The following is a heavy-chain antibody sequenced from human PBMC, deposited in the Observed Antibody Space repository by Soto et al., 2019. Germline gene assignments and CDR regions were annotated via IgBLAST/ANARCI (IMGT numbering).Heavy chain of an antibody. J-gene: IGHJ5*02. CDR1: GFTFSGYS. V-gene: IGHV3-21*01. D-gene: IGHD4-17*01. CDR2: ISSSSSYI. Sequence: EVQLVESGGGLVKPGGSLRLSCAASGFTFSGYSMNWVRQAPGKGLEWVSSISSSSSYIYYSDSVKGRFTISRDNAKNSLFLEMNSLRAEDTAVYYCARVAATVSTVNWFDPWGQGTLVTVSS. CDR3: ARVAATVSTVNWFDP.